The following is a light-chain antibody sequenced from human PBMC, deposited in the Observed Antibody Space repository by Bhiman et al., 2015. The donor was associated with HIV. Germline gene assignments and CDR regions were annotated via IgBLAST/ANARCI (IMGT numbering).Light chain of an antibody. J-gene: IGLJ1*01. CDR1: SLDIGRYDF. V-gene: IGLV2-14*03. CDR3: SSYTSSRNFXV. Sequence: QSALTQPASVSGSPGQSISISCTGTSLDIGRYDFVSWYQQQPGKAPKVIIYDVDERPSGVSNRFSGSKSGNTASLTVSGLQAEDEADYFCSSYTSSRNFXVFGTGTKVTVL. CDR2: DVD.